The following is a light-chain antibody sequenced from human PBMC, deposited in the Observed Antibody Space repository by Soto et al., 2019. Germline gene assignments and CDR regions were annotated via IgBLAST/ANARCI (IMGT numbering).Light chain of an antibody. CDR1: SSDVGGYNY. CDR2: EVS. Sequence: QSVLTQPASVSGSPGQSITISCTGTSSDVGGYNYVSWYQQHTGKAPKLMIYEVSNRPSGVSNRFSGSKSGNTASLTISGLQAEDEADYYCSSYTSSSTPYVFASGTQVTVL. V-gene: IGLV2-14*01. CDR3: SSYTSSSTPYV. J-gene: IGLJ1*01.